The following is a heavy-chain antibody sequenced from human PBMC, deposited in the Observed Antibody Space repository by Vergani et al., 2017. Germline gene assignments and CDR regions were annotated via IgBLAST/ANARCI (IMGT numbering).Heavy chain of an antibody. CDR2: IYYSGST. Sequence: QVQLQESGPGLVKPSETLSLTCNVSGDSISSDYWSWIRQPSGKALEWIGYIYYSGSTNYNPSLKRRVTMSVDTSKNQFSLKLSSVTAADTAVYYCARGVTYYLDYWGQGTLVTVSS. CDR3: ARGVTYYLDY. J-gene: IGHJ4*02. V-gene: IGHV4-59*01. CDR1: GDSISSDY. D-gene: IGHD2-21*02.